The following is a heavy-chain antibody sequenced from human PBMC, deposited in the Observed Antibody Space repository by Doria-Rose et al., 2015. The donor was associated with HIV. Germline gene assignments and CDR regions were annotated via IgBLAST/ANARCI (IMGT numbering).Heavy chain of an antibody. Sequence: QVQLQESDAGLVKPSETLSLTCAVFGGSFSGYYWSWIRQPPGKGLEWIGEINHSGSTIHKTSHKSRVTISLDTSRTLFTLKLSSVTAADTAVYYCARGLLRGGWNDVDYYYGMDVWGQGTTVTVSS. J-gene: IGHJ6*02. CDR3: ARGLLRGGWNDVDYYYGMDV. CDR2: INHSGST. V-gene: IGHV4-34*01. D-gene: IGHD1-1*01. CDR1: GGSFSGYY.